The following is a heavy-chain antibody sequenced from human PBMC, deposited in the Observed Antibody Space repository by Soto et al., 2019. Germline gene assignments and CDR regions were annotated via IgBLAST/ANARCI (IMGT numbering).Heavy chain of an antibody. D-gene: IGHD3-3*01. J-gene: IGHJ4*02. V-gene: IGHV3-23*01. CDR2: ISGSGGST. Sequence: GGSLRLSCAVSGFTFSSYAMSWVRQAPGKGLEWVSAISGSGGSTYYADSVKGRFTISRDNSKNTLYLQMNSLRAEDTAVYYCAAYYGFWSGYYAFDYWGQGTLVTVSS. CDR3: AAYYGFWSGYYAFDY. CDR1: GFTFSSYA.